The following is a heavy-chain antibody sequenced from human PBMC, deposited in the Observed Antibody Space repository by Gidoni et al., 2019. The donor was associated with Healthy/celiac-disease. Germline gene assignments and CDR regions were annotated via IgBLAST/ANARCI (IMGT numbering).Heavy chain of an antibody. Sequence: SGFTFSSYAMRWVRQAQGKGLEWGSAISGSGGSTYDADSVKGRFTISRDNSKNTMYLQMNSLRAEDTAVYYGAKGGIVNPDYWGQGTLVTVSS. V-gene: IGHV3-23*01. D-gene: IGHD1-26*01. J-gene: IGHJ4*02. CDR1: GFTFSSYA. CDR2: ISGSGGST. CDR3: AKGGIVNPDY.